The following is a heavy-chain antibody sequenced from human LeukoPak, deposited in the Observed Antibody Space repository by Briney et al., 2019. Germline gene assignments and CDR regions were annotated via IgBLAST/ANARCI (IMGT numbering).Heavy chain of an antibody. J-gene: IGHJ3*01. V-gene: IGHV3-11*01. Sequence: GGSLRLSCAASGFSFSDYYMSWIRQAPGKGLEWVSYISSSGTTIYYADSVKGRFAISRDNAKNSLYLQMNSLRAEDTAVYYCARVGYAYCLDVWGQGSMVSVSS. CDR2: ISSSGTTI. CDR1: GFSFSDYY. D-gene: IGHD2-21*01. CDR3: ARVGYAYCLDV.